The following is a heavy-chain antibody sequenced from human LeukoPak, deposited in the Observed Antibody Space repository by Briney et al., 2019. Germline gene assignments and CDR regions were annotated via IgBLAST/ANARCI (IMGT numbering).Heavy chain of an antibody. CDR3: AKDLDRTPIAVAGFDY. Sequence: GGSLRLSCAASGFTVSSNYMSWVRQAPGKGLEWVSVIYSGGSTYYADSVKGRFTISRDNSKNTLYLQMNSLRAEDTAVYYCAKDLDRTPIAVAGFDYWGQGTLVTVSS. J-gene: IGHJ4*02. CDR1: GFTVSSNY. V-gene: IGHV3-53*01. D-gene: IGHD6-19*01. CDR2: IYSGGST.